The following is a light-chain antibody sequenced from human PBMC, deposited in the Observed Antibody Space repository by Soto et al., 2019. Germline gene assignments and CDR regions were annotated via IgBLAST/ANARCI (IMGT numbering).Light chain of an antibody. Sequence: DIQMTQSPSTLSGSVGDRVTITCRASQTISSWLAWYQQKPGKAPKLLIYKASTLKSGVPSRFSGSGSGTDFTLTISSLQPEDFATYYCQQSYSTPRFGQGTKVDIK. CDR1: QTISSW. V-gene: IGKV1-5*03. J-gene: IGKJ1*01. CDR2: KAS. CDR3: QQSYSTPR.